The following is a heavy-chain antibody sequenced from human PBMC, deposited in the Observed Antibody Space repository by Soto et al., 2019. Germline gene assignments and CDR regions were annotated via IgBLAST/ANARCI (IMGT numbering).Heavy chain of an antibody. CDR3: ARGGGRYDTTSYHL. CDR1: GFTFSTYA. Sequence: QVQLVESGEAVVQPGRSLRLSCAASGFTFSTYAIHWVRQAPGKGLEWVSMISYDGTNKDYADSVRDRFSISRDNSKNMVYLQMNSLRAEATAVYYCARGGGRYDTTSYHLWGQGTLVTVSS. J-gene: IGHJ4*02. CDR2: ISYDGTNK. D-gene: IGHD2-2*01. V-gene: IGHV3-30-3*01.